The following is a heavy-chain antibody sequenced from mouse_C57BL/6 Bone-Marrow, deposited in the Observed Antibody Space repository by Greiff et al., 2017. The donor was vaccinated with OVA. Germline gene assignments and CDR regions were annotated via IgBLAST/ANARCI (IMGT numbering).Heavy chain of an antibody. D-gene: IGHD3-1*01. CDR1: GYTFTGYW. Sequence: QVQLQQPGPELVKPGASVKLSCKASGYTFTGYWMHWVKQRPGQGLEWIGNINPSNGGTNYNEKFKGKATLTVDKSSSTAYMQLNSLTSECSSVYYCASSGYDPFAYWGQGTLVTVSA. CDR3: ASSGYDPFAY. V-gene: IGHV1-53*01. J-gene: IGHJ3*01. CDR2: INPSNGGT.